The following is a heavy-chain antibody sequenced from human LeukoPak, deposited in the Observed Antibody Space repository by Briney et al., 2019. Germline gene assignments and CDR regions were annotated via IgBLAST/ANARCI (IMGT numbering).Heavy chain of an antibody. CDR1: GFTFSSYW. V-gene: IGHV3-7*03. CDR2: IKQNGSDK. J-gene: IGHJ4*02. Sequence: GGSLRLSCAASGFTFSSYWMNWVRQAPGKGLEWVANIKQNGSDKYYVDSEKGRFTISRANANHLLYLQMYILRADTPVDYCCARDYSASGAHDYWGQGTLVTVS. CDR3: ARDYSASGAHDY. D-gene: IGHD3-10*01.